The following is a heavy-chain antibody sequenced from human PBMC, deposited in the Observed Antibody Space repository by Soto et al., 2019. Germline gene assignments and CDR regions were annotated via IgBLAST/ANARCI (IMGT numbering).Heavy chain of an antibody. CDR2: IYYSGST. CDR3: ARDKITGLFDY. CDR1: GGSISSRGYY. V-gene: IGHV4-61*05. D-gene: IGHD2-8*02. Sequence: SETLSLTCTVSGGSISSRGYYWGWIRQPPGKGLEWIGYIYYSGSTYYNPSLKSRVTISVDTSKNQFSLKLTSVTAADTAVYYCARDKITGLFDYWGQGTLVTVSS. J-gene: IGHJ4*02.